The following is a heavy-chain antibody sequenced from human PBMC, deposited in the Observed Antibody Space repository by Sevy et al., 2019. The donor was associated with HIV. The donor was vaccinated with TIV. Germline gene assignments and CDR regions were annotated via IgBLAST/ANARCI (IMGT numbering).Heavy chain of an antibody. CDR3: ARDEASSWYGYYYYCGMDV. V-gene: IGHV1-2*06. Sequence: VSVKVSCKASGYTFTGYYMHWVRQAPGQGLEWMGRINPNSGGTNYAQKFQGRVTMTRDTPISTAYLELSRLRSDDTAVYYWARDEASSWYGYYYYCGMDVWGQGTTVTVSS. D-gene: IGHD6-13*01. CDR2: INPNSGGT. J-gene: IGHJ6*02. CDR1: GYTFTGYY.